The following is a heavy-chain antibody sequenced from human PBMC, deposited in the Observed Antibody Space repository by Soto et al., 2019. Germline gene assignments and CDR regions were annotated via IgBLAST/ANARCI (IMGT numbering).Heavy chain of an antibody. CDR3: ASAAREYYYYGMDV. CDR2: ISGSGGST. Sequence: EAPLLESGGGLVQPGGSLRLSCAASGFTFSSYAMSWVRQAPGKGLEWVSAISGSGGSTYYADSVKGRFTISRDNSKNTLYLQMNSLRAEDTAVYYCASAAREYYYYGMDVWGQGTTVTVSS. CDR1: GFTFSSYA. V-gene: IGHV3-23*01. J-gene: IGHJ6*02.